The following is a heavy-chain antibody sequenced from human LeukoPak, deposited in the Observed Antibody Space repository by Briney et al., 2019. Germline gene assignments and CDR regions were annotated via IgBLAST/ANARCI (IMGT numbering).Heavy chain of an antibody. Sequence: GGSLRLSCAASGFTFDDYGMSWVRQAPGKGLKWVSGINWNGGSTGYADSVKGRFTISRDNAKNSLYLQMNSLGAEDTALYHCARGRLRYGMDVWGQGTTVTVSS. V-gene: IGHV3-20*01. CDR3: ARGRLRYGMDV. J-gene: IGHJ6*02. CDR2: INWNGGST. D-gene: IGHD3-16*01. CDR1: GFTFDDYG.